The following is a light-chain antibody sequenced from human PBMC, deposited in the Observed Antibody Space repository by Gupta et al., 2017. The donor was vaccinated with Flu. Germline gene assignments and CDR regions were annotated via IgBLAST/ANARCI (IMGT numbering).Light chain of an antibody. CDR3: QQDNSYYS. CDR2: KAS. Sequence: DIQMTQSPSTLSASVGDRVTIACRASQSISSWLAWYQQKPGKAPKLLIYKASSLESGVPSRFSGSGSGTEFTLTISGLQPDDFATYYFQQDNSYYSFGQGTKLEIK. V-gene: IGKV1-5*03. CDR1: QSISSW. J-gene: IGKJ2*01.